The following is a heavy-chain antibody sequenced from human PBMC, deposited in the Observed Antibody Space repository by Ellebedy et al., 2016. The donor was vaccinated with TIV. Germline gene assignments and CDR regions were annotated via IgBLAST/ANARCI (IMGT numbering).Heavy chain of an antibody. D-gene: IGHD3-9*01. CDR1: GYTFTNYW. CDR2: IYPGDSET. J-gene: IGHJ4*01. CDR3: ARLGRAGYYNAPGDY. V-gene: IGHV5-51*01. Sequence: GESLKISXKGSGYTFTNYWIGWVRQMPGKGLEWMGIIYPGDSETRYSPSFQGQVSISADKSINTAYLQWSSLKASDTAMYYCARLGRAGYYNAPGDYWGQGTLVAVSS.